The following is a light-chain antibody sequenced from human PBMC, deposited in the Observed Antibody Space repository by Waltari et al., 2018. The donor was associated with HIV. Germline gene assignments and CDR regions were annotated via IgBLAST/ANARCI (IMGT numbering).Light chain of an antibody. V-gene: IGKV3-20*01. CDR3: QQYGSSPYT. CDR2: GAS. J-gene: IGKJ2*01. CDR1: QAVNNNY. Sequence: ETGVTQSPSHPSLSSGGRATLPCRATQAVNNNYLAWYQQKPGQAPRLLIYGASSRATGIPDRFSGGGSGTDFTLTISRLEPEDFAVYFCQQYGSSPYTFGQGTKLEIK.